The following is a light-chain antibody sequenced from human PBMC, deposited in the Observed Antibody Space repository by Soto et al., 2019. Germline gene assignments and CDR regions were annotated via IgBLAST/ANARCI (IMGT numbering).Light chain of an antibody. CDR1: QSVSSY. Sequence: EIVFTQSPSTLSLSPGERATLSCRASQSVSSYLAWYQQKPGQAPRLLIYDASNRATGIPARFSGSGSGTDFTLTISRLETEDFAVFYCQQYGTSEIIFGQGTRLEIK. CDR3: QQYGTSEII. CDR2: DAS. J-gene: IGKJ5*01. V-gene: IGKV3-11*01.